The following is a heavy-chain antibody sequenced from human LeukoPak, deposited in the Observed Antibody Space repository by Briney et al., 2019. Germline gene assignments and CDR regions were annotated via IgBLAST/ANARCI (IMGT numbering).Heavy chain of an antibody. Sequence: SQTLSLTCTVSGGSISSTDYYWSWIRQPPGKGLEWIGYIYYSGSTYYNPSLKSRVTISIDTSKNQFSLKLSSVTAADTAVYYCARYSQYYYDSSSSTRKYYFDYWGQGTLVTVSS. V-gene: IGHV4-30-4*01. CDR2: IYYSGST. J-gene: IGHJ4*02. CDR1: GGSISSTDYY. CDR3: ARYSQYYYDSSSSTRKYYFDY. D-gene: IGHD3-22*01.